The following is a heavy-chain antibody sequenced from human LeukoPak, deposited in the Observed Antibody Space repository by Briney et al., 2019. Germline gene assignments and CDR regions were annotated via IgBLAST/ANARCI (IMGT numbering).Heavy chain of an antibody. D-gene: IGHD2-15*01. CDR1: GFTFSNYA. Sequence: GGSLRLSCAASGFTFSNYAMHWVRQAPGKGLEWVAFIRYDESNKDYADCVKGRFTISRDNSKNTLYLQMNSLRVEDTAVYYCAKDRCSGGSCLWMDVWGKGTTVTVSS. CDR2: IRYDESNK. V-gene: IGHV3-30*02. J-gene: IGHJ6*04. CDR3: AKDRCSGGSCLWMDV.